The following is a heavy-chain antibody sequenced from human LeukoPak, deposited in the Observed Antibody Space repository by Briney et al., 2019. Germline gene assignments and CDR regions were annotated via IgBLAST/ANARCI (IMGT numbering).Heavy chain of an antibody. V-gene: IGHV4-39*01. CDR2: IYDSGST. CDR3: ARPSYSSGWYGPNYYFDY. J-gene: IGHJ4*02. CDR1: GGSIRSSYYY. Sequence: ASETLSLTCTVSGGSIRSSYYYWGWIRQPPGKGLEWIGSIYDSGSTYYNPSLKSRVTISVDTSKNQFSLKLSSVTAADTAVYYCARPSYSSGWYGPNYYFDYWGQGTLVTVSS. D-gene: IGHD6-19*01.